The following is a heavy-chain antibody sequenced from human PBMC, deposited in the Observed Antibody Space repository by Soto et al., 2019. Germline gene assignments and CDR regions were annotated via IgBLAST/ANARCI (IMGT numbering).Heavy chain of an antibody. Sequence: QVQLVQSGAEVKKPGSSVKVSCKASGGTFSSYAISWVRQAPGQGLEWMGGIIPIFGTANYAQKFQGRVTITADESTSTASMELSSLRSEDTAVYYCARDGYCSGGRCYSLKENWFDPWGQGTLVTVSS. D-gene: IGHD2-15*01. CDR3: ARDGYCSGGRCYSLKENWFDP. CDR2: IIPIFGTA. V-gene: IGHV1-69*01. CDR1: GGTFSSYA. J-gene: IGHJ5*02.